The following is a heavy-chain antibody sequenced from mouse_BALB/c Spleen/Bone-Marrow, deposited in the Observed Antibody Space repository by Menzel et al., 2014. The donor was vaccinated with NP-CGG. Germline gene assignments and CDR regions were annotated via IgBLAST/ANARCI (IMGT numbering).Heavy chain of an antibody. CDR3: TMVAY. CDR1: GYTFTDYK. V-gene: IGHV1-15*01. J-gene: IGHJ3*01. CDR2: IDPETGGT. Sequence: VQVVESGAELVRPGTSVTLSCKASGYTFTDYKMHWVKQTPVHGLEWIGLIDPETGGTAYNQRFKGKAIMTADKSSSTADMELRSLTSDDSAVDYCTMVAYWGQGTLVTVSA.